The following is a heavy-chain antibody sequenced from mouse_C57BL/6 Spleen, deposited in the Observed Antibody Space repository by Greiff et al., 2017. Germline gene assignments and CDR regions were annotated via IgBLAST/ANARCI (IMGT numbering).Heavy chain of an antibody. CDR1: GFTFSSYA. CDR2: ISDGGSYT. V-gene: IGHV5-4*01. D-gene: IGHD2-14*01. J-gene: IGHJ2*01. Sequence: EVQRVESGGGLVKPGGSLKLSCAASGFTFSSYAMSWVRQTPEKRLEWVATISDGGSYTYYPDNVKGRFTISRDNAKNNLYLQMSHLKSEDTAMYYCARDALDRGYFDYWGQGTTLTVSS. CDR3: ARDALDRGYFDY.